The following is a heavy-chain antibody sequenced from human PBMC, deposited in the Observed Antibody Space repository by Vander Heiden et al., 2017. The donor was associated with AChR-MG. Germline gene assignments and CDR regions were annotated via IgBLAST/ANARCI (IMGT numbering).Heavy chain of an antibody. CDR2: VYSSGSA. CDR3: ARQPAGYSSGWYFSA. CDR1: GASISGSSYY. V-gene: IGHV4-39*01. D-gene: IGHD6-19*01. J-gene: IGHJ4*02. Sequence: QLQLQESGPGLVKPSETLSLTCSVSGASISGSSYYWGWIRQPPGKGLEWIGSVYSSGSASYNPSLKSRVTISVDASKNQFSLRLNSVTAADTAVYYCARQPAGYSSGWYFSAWGQGTLVTVSS.